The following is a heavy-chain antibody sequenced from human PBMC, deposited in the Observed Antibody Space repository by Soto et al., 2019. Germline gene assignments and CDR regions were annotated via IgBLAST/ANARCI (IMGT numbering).Heavy chain of an antibody. V-gene: IGHV5-51*01. CDR1: GYNFITDW. D-gene: IGHD3-22*01. J-gene: IGHJ3*02. CDR3: ASGPGLGQTPASRYYYDSSGPGAFDI. Sequence: GESLKISCKGSGYNFITDWISWVRQMPGKGREWMGIIYPGDYDTRYSPSFQGQVTISADKSISTAYLQWSSLKASDTAMYYCASGPGLGQTPASRYYYDSSGPGAFDIWGQGTMVTVSS. CDR2: IYPGDYDT.